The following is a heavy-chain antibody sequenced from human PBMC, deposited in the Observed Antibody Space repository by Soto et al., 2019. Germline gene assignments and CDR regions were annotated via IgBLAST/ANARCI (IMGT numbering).Heavy chain of an antibody. V-gene: IGHV1-18*01. CDR1: GYTSTSYG. J-gene: IGHJ3*02. CDR2: ISAYNGNT. D-gene: IGHD3-22*01. Sequence: ASVKVSCKASGYTSTSYGISWVRQAPGQGLEWMGWISAYNGNTNYAQKLQGRVTMTTDTSTSTAYMELRSLRSDDTAVYYCASRSDYYDSSGYPTRSGDAFDIWGQGTMVTVSS. CDR3: ASRSDYYDSSGYPTRSGDAFDI.